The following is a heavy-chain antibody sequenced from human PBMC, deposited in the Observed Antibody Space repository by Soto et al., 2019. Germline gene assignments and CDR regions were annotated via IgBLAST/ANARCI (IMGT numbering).Heavy chain of an antibody. V-gene: IGHV1-46*01. CDR3: ARGDIVLMVYAMMGDFDY. J-gene: IGHJ4*02. D-gene: IGHD2-8*01. CDR2: INPSGGST. Sequence: GASVKVSCKASGYTFTSYYMHWVRQAPGQGLEWMGIINPSGGSTSYAQKFQGRVTMTGDTSTSTVYMELSSLRSEDTAVYYCARGDIVLMVYAMMGDFDYWGQGTLVTAPQ. CDR1: GYTFTSYY.